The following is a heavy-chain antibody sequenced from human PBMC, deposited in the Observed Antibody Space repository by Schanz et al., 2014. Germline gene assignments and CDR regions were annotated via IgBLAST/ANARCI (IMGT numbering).Heavy chain of an antibody. V-gene: IGHV1-18*01. D-gene: IGHD5-12*01. Sequence: QVQLVQSGAEVKKPGASVKVSCKASGYTFISYGINWVRQAPGQGLEWMGWINGYNGHTLYAQKFQGRVTMTTDTSTSTSYMELTSLRFDDTAVYYCARAFGGYDPAGALDYWGQGTLVTVSS. CDR3: ARAFGGYDPAGALDY. J-gene: IGHJ4*02. CDR1: GYTFISYG. CDR2: INGYNGHT.